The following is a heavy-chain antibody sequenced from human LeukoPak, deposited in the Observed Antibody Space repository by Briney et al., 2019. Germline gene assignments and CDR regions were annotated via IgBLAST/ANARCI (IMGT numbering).Heavy chain of an antibody. CDR3: ARDQGADFWSVNYYYYGMDV. V-gene: IGHV4-31*03. CDR2: IYYSGST. Sequence: SQTLSLTCTVSGGSISSGGYYWSWIRQHPGKGLEWIGYIYYSGSTYYNPSLKSRVTISVGTSKNQFSLKLSSVTAADTAVYYCARDQGADFWSVNYYYYGMDVWGQGTTVTVSS. D-gene: IGHD3-3*01. CDR1: GGSISSGGYY. J-gene: IGHJ6*02.